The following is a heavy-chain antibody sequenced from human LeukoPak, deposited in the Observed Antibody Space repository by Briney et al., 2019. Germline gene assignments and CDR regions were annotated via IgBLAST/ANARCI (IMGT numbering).Heavy chain of an antibody. V-gene: IGHV3-30*03. D-gene: IGHD7-27*01. CDR2: ISYDGSNK. CDR1: GFTFSSYG. CDR3: ARGGLPGGFDY. Sequence: GGSLRLSCAASGFTFSSYGMHWVRQAPGKGLEWVAVISYDGSNKYYADSVKGRFTISRDNSKNTLFLQMNSLRDDDTAMYYCARGGLPGGFDYWGQGILVTVSS. J-gene: IGHJ4*02.